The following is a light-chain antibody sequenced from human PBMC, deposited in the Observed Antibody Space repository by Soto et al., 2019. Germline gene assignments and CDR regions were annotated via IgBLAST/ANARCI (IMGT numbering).Light chain of an antibody. J-gene: IGKJ4*01. CDR2: GAS. V-gene: IGKV3-20*01. CDR3: QQYDSSPHT. CDR1: QSVSRSY. Sequence: ESLFTQSPGTLSLSPGESATLSCRASQSVSRSYLAWYQQKAGYAPRLLIYGASRRATGIPDRISGSGTGTDFTLTISILEPEDFAVYYCQQYDSSPHTFGGGTKLKIK.